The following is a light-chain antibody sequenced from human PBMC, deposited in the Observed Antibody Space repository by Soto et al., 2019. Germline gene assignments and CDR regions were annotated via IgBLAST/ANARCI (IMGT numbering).Light chain of an antibody. CDR1: QSVRSTY. CDR3: QQYGDWPLT. Sequence: IVMTQSPFTLSVSPGERATLSCRASQSVRSTYLAWYQQKPGQAPRLLIFGVSNRAAGIPARFSGSGSGTEFTLTISSLQSEDFAVYYCQQYGDWPLTFAGGTKVDIK. V-gene: IGKV3-15*01. J-gene: IGKJ4*01. CDR2: GVS.